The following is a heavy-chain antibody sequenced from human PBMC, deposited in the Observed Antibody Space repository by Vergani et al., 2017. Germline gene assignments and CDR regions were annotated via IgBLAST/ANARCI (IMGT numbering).Heavy chain of an antibody. D-gene: IGHD3-22*01. V-gene: IGHV4-59*01. CDR1: GGSISSYY. Sequence: QVHLQEAGPGLVKPAETLSLTCTVSGGSISSYYWSWIRQPPGKGLEWIGYIYYSGSTNYNPSLKNRVTITVDTSKNQFSLKLSSVTAADTAVYYCAREGHYYERVPLGMDVWGQGTTVTVSS. J-gene: IGHJ6*02. CDR2: IYYSGST. CDR3: AREGHYYERVPLGMDV.